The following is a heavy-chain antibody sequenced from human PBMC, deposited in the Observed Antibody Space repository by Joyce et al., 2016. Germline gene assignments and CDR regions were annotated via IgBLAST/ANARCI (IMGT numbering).Heavy chain of an antibody. D-gene: IGHD2-2*01. J-gene: IGHJ3*02. V-gene: IGHV3-21*02. Sequence: EVQLVESGGGLVKPGGSLRLSCAASGFTFNSHTMNWVRQAPGQGLEWVASISSRGAYIYYEDSLKGRLTISRDNAKNSLDLQLDNLRAEDTAVYYCARERLSATVVVYDAFDIWGQGAMVTVTS. CDR3: ARERLSATVVVYDAFDI. CDR1: GFTFNSHT. CDR2: ISSRGAYI.